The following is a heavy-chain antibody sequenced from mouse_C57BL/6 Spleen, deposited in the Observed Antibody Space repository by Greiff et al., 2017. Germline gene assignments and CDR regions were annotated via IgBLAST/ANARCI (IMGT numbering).Heavy chain of an antibody. J-gene: IGHJ4*01. Sequence: QVQLQQPGAELVKPGASVKLSCKASGYTFTSYWMHWVKQRPGQGLEWIGMIHPNSGSTNYNEKFKSKATLTVDKSSSTAYMQLSSLTSEDSAVYYCARSGKYGNWGAMDYWGQGTSVTVSS. V-gene: IGHV1-64*01. CDR3: ARSGKYGNWGAMDY. CDR2: IHPNSGST. CDR1: GYTFTSYW. D-gene: IGHD2-1*01.